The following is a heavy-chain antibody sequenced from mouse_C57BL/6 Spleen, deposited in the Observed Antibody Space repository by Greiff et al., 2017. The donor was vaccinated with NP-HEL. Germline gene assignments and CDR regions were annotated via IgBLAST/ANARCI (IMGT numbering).Heavy chain of an antibody. D-gene: IGHD1-1*01. Sequence: EVMLVESGGGLVKPGGSLKLSCAASGFTFSDYGMHWVRQAPEKGLEWVAYISSGSSTLYYADTVKGRFTISRDNAKNTLFLQMTSLRSEDTAMYYCAKNLLYYAMDYWGQGTSVTVSS. CDR2: ISSGSSTL. V-gene: IGHV5-17*01. CDR3: AKNLLYYAMDY. J-gene: IGHJ4*01. CDR1: GFTFSDYG.